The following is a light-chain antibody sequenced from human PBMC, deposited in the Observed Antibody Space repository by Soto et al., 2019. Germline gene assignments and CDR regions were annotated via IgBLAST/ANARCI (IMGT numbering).Light chain of an antibody. CDR3: SSYTSTSTPCV. CDR1: SSDVGGYNF. J-gene: IGLJ1*01. V-gene: IGLV2-14*01. Sequence: QSALTQPRSVSGSPGQSVTISCTGTSSDVGGYNFVSWYQLHPGKAPKLIIYEVSHRPSGASNHFSGYKSGNTASLTISGLQAEDEADYYCSSYTSTSTPCVFGTGTKLTVL. CDR2: EVS.